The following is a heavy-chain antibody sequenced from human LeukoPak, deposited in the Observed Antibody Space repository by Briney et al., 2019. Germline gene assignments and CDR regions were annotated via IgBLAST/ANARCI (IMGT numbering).Heavy chain of an antibody. J-gene: IGHJ4*02. CDR3: ARGLAKFDY. CDR2: IYYSGST. V-gene: IGHV4-31*03. CDR1: GGSIRGYY. D-gene: IGHD6-6*01. Sequence: PSETLSLTCTVSGGSIRGYYWSWIRQHPGKGLEWIGYIYYSGSTYYNPSLKSRVTISVDTSKNQFSLKLSSVTAADTAVYYCARGLAKFDYWGQGTLVTVSS.